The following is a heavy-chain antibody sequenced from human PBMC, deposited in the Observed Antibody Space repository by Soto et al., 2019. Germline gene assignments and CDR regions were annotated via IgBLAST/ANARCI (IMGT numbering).Heavy chain of an antibody. Sequence: PSETLSLTCAVYGGSFSGYYWSWIRQPPGKGLEWIGEINHSGSTNYNPSLKSRVTISVDTSKNQFSLKLSSVTAADTAVYYCARGPPHHYWGQGTLVTVSS. CDR2: INHSGST. CDR3: ARGPPHHY. CDR1: GGSFSGYY. V-gene: IGHV4-34*01. J-gene: IGHJ4*02.